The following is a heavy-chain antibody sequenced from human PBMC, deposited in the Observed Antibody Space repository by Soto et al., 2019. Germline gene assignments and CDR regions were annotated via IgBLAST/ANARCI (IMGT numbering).Heavy chain of an antibody. CDR2: IYYSGST. Sequence: SETLSLTCTVSGGSITSYYWSWIRQPPGKGLEWIGYIYYSGSTNYNPSLKSRVTISVDTSKNQFSLRLSSVTAADKAVYYCAIGGAAAARGWFDPWGQGTLVTVSS. CDR3: AIGGAAAARGWFDP. CDR1: GGSITSYY. V-gene: IGHV4-59*01. J-gene: IGHJ5*02. D-gene: IGHD6-13*01.